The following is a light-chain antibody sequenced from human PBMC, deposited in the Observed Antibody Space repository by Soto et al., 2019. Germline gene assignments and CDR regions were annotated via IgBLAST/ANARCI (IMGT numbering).Light chain of an antibody. V-gene: IGKV3-20*01. CDR2: GAS. Sequence: EVVLTQSPGTLSLAPGGRASLSCRASQTLSRSWLAWYQHKPGQAPTLLVSGASRRATGIPDRFSGGGSGTDFTLTISRLEPEDVALYYCQQYDRPPITFGQGTRLEI. CDR3: QQYDRPPIT. J-gene: IGKJ5*01. CDR1: QTLSRSW.